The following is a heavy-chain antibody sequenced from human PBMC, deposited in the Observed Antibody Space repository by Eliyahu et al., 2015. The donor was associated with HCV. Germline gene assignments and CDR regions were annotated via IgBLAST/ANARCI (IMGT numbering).Heavy chain of an antibody. J-gene: IGHJ4*02. CDR1: GFTFTTYS. D-gene: IGHD5-24*01. CDR2: ISASSGSI. CDR3: ARADDYTNPNFDY. Sequence: EVQLVESGGGLVQPGGSLRLSCXVSGFTFTTYSMNWVRQAPGKGLEWVSYISASSGSIYYADSVKGRFTISRDNAKNSLYLQMNSLRAEDTAVYYCARADDYTNPNFDYWGQGTLVTVSS. V-gene: IGHV3-48*01.